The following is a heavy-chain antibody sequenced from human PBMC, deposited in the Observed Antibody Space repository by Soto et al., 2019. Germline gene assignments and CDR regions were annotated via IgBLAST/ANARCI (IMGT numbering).Heavy chain of an antibody. Sequence: QVQLVQSGAEVKKPGASVKVSCKASGYTFTSYAMHWVRQAPGQRLEWMGWINAGNGNTKYSQKFQGRVTITRDTSASTAYMELSSLRSEDTAVYYCARDRTFTRGDYYSDYRGQGTLVTVSS. CDR1: GYTFTSYA. V-gene: IGHV1-3*01. CDR2: INAGNGNT. CDR3: ARDRTFTRGDYYSDY. D-gene: IGHD2-21*02. J-gene: IGHJ4*02.